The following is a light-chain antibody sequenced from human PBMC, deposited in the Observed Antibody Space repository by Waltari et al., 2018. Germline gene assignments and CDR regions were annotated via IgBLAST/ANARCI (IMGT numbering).Light chain of an antibody. CDR2: RNT. V-gene: IGLV1-40*01. CDR3: QSYDNDLSAYV. CDR1: RSNIGTGYD. J-gene: IGLJ1*01. Sequence: QSVLTQPPSVSGAPGPTVTISCTGSRSNIGTGYDVHWFQQLPGAAPRLLIFRNTNRPSGIPDRFSGSTSGTSASLAITGIQAEDEATYYCQSYDNDLSAYVFGTGTKVTVL.